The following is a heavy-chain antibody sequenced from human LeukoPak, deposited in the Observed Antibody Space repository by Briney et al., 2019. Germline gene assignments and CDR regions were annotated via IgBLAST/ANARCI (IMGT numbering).Heavy chain of an antibody. CDR2: IYYSGST. CDR1: GGSISSGDYY. CDR3: ARGRPTRYYYDSSGPDY. V-gene: IGHV4-30-4*01. J-gene: IGHJ4*02. D-gene: IGHD3-22*01. Sequence: SQTLSLTCTVSGGSISSGDYYWSWIRQPPGKGLEWIGYIYYSGSTYYNPSLKSRVTISVDTSKNQFSLKLNSVTAADTAVYYCARGRPTRYYYDSSGPDYWGQGTLVTVSS.